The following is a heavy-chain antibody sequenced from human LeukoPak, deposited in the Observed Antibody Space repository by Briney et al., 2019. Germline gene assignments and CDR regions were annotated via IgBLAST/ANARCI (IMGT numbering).Heavy chain of an antibody. Sequence: ASVKVSCKASGFTFTSSAVQWVRQARGQRLEWIGWIVVGSGNTNYAQKFQERVTITRDMSTSTAYMELSSLRSEDTAVYYCARDRSYRGDWFDPWGQGTLVTVSS. CDR3: ARDRSYRGDWFDP. J-gene: IGHJ5*02. CDR1: GFTFTSSA. D-gene: IGHD1-26*01. V-gene: IGHV1-58*01. CDR2: IVVGSGNT.